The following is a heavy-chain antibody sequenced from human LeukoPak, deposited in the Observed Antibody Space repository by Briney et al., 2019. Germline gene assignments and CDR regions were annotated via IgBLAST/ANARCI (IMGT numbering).Heavy chain of an antibody. D-gene: IGHD3-16*01. Sequence: SVKVSCKASGGTFSSYAISWVRQAPGQGLEWMGRIIPILGIANYAQKFQGRVTITADKSTSTAYMELSSLRSEDTAVYYCAAQSWGGEGVDYWGPGTLVTVS. J-gene: IGHJ4*02. V-gene: IGHV1-69*04. CDR1: GGTFSSYA. CDR2: IIPILGIA. CDR3: AAQSWGGEGVDY.